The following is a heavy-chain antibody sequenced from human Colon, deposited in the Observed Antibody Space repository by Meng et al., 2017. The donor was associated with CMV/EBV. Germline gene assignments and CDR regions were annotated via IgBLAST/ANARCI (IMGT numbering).Heavy chain of an antibody. D-gene: IGHD4-23*01. CDR2: IHLNGGT. CDR1: GFAVSGDY. J-gene: IGHJ2*01. CDR3: ARGGKGFWFFGL. V-gene: IGHV3-66*01. Sequence: EGHVVGSGGGLGQRGGSLRLSCAATGFAVSGDYMTWVRQAPGKGLEWVSLIHLNGGTTYTDSVKGRFTISRDSSENAVYLQMNSLTGEDTAVYFCARGGKGFWFFGLWGRGTLVTVSS.